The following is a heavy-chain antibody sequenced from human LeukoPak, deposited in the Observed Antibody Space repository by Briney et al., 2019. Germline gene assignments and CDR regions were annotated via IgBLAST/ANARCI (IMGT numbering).Heavy chain of an antibody. CDR1: GGSISSYY. V-gene: IGHV4-59*08. D-gene: IGHD2-2*01. CDR2: IYYSGNT. Sequence: SETLSLTCTVSGGSISSYYWNWIRQPPGKGLEWIGYIYYSGNTNYNPSLESRVTISVDTSKNQFSLKLSSVTAADTAVYYCAGIIVVVPAENYFDYWGQGTLVTVSS. J-gene: IGHJ4*02. CDR3: AGIIVVVPAENYFDY.